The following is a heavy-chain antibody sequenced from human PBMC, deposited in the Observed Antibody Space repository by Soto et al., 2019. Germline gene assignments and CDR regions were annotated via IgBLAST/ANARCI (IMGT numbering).Heavy chain of an antibody. J-gene: IGHJ4*02. CDR1: GGTFSGYT. D-gene: IGHD5-12*01. Sequence: QVQLVQSGAEVKKPGSSVKVSCKASGGTFSGYTITWVRQAPGQGLEWMGRIIPFLDKTNHAQTFRGRVTITADKSTNTAYVELGSLSSEDTAVYYCASTKESAYDLGGGSTWGQGTLVTVSA. CDR2: IIPFLDKT. V-gene: IGHV1-69*02. CDR3: ASTKESAYDLGGGST.